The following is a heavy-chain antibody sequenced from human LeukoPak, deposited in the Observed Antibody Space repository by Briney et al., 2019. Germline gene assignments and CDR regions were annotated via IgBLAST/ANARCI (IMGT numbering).Heavy chain of an antibody. CDR2: ISAYNGNT. CDR1: GYTFTSYG. Sequence: ASVKVSCKASGYTFTSYGINWVRQAPGQGLEWMGWISAYNGNTNYAQKLQGRVTVTTDTSTSTAYMELRSLRSEDTAVYYCARVMGSSWYKDLTWFDPWGQGTLVTVSS. V-gene: IGHV1-18*01. CDR3: ARVMGSSWYKDLTWFDP. J-gene: IGHJ5*02. D-gene: IGHD6-13*01.